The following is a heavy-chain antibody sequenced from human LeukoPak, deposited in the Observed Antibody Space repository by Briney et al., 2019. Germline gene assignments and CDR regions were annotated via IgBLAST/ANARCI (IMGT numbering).Heavy chain of an antibody. V-gene: IGHV1-3*01. CDR3: ARGGYSYGAIDY. CDR2: INAGNGNT. D-gene: IGHD5-18*01. J-gene: IGHJ4*02. Sequence: ASVKVSCKASGYTFTSYAMHWVRQAPGQRLEWMGWINAGNGNTKYSQKFQGRVTITRDTSASTAYMELSSLRSEDTAVYYCARGGYSYGAIDYWGQGTLVTVSS. CDR1: GYTFTSYA.